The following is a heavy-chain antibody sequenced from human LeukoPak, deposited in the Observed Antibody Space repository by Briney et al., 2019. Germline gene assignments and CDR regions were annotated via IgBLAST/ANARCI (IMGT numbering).Heavy chain of an antibody. J-gene: IGHJ4*02. Sequence: SVKVSCKASGGHFSSYGISWVRQAPGQGLEWMGGIVPIFGTANYAQKFQGRVTITADESTSTTYMDLSSLRSEDTAVYYCASTSGYCSAGGCYSKLDYWGQGTLVTVSS. CDR3: ASTSGYCSAGGCYSKLDY. CDR1: GGHFSSYG. D-gene: IGHD2-15*01. CDR2: IVPIFGTA. V-gene: IGHV1-69*01.